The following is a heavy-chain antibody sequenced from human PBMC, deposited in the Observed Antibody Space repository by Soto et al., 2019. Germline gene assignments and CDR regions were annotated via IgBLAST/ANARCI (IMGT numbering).Heavy chain of an antibody. CDR1: GFTFSPYG. CDR3: ARTLYAQWLVPFDY. CDR2: ISNAASKK. V-gene: IGHV3-30*03. Sequence: PGGSLRLSCVASGFTFSPYGMHLVRQTPGKGLECVSVISNAASKKYYADSVKGRFTISRDNATNTLSLQISGLRVEDTAVYSCARTLYAQWLVPFDYWGQGTLVTVSS. D-gene: IGHD6-19*01. J-gene: IGHJ4*02.